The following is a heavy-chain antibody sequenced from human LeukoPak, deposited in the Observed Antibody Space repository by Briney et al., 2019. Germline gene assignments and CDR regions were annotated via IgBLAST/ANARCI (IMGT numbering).Heavy chain of an antibody. CDR1: GGSISGYY. CDR3: ARESRDVETEGFDY. CDR2: IYYSGST. J-gene: IGHJ4*02. D-gene: IGHD5-24*01. V-gene: IGHV4-59*01. Sequence: SETLSLTCSVSGGSISGYYWSWIRQPPGKGLELIAYIYYSGSTKYNPSLKSRVTISVDTSKNQFSLKLSSVTAADTAVYYCARESRDVETEGFDYWGQGTLVTVSS.